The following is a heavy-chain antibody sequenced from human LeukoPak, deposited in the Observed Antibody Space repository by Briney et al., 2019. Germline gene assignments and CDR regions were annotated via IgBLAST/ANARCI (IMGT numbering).Heavy chain of an antibody. V-gene: IGHV1-18*01. CDR3: ANCPDILTGENFDS. D-gene: IGHD3-9*01. Sequence: ASVNVSCKASAYTFTSYAISCVRQAPGQGLEWMGWISAYNGNTNYAKKRQDRVTITTDTSTKPTYMELECLMTKQTAMICCANCPDILTGENFDSWGQGTLVTVSS. CDR1: AYTFTSYA. J-gene: IGHJ4*02. CDR2: ISAYNGNT.